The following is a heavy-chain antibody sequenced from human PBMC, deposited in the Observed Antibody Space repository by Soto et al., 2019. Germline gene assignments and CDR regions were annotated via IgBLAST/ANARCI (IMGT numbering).Heavy chain of an antibody. CDR1: GFTFSSYG. CDR3: ARDAGYYDSSGYLGFDY. V-gene: IGHV3-33*01. CDR2: IWYDGSNK. D-gene: IGHD3-22*01. Sequence: GGSLRLSYAASGFTFSSYGMHWVRQAPGKGLEWVAVIWYDGSNKYYADSVKGRFTISRDNSKNTLYLQMNSLRAEDTAVYYCARDAGYYDSSGYLGFDYWGQGTLVTVSS. J-gene: IGHJ4*02.